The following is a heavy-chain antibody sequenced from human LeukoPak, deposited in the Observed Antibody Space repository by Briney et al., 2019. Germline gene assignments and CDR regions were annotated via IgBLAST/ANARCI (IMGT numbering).Heavy chain of an antibody. V-gene: IGHV1-18*01. CDR1: GYTFTSYG. J-gene: IGHJ3*02. D-gene: IGHD3-22*01. Sequence: GASVKVSCKASGYTFTSYGISWVRQAPGQGLEWMGWISACNAYTNYAQKVQGRVTMTTDTSTSTVYMELRSLRSDDTAVYYCARDGHRRYHYDSSGREDAFDIWGQGTMVTVSS. CDR3: ARDGHRRYHYDSSGREDAFDI. CDR2: ISACNAYT.